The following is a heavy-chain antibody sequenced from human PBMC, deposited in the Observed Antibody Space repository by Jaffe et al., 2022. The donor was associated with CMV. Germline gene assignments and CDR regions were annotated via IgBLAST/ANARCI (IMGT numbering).Heavy chain of an antibody. CDR3: AREDSVSSFDS. CDR1: GFTFTDYW. J-gene: IGHJ4*02. CDR2: INGDGSST. V-gene: IGHV3-74*01. Sequence: EVQLVESGGGLVQPGGSLRLSCAVSGFTFTDYWMHWVRQAPGKGLVWVSRINGDGSSTSYADAVKGRITISRDNAKNTVFLQMNSLRAEDSAVYYCAREDSVSSFDSWGQGTLVTVSS.